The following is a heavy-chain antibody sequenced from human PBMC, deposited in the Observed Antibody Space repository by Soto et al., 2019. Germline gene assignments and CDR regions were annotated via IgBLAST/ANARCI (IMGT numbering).Heavy chain of an antibody. CDR2: IFYSGST. V-gene: IGHV4-31*03. CDR1: GDSISSDGYY. CDR3: ARDPNSIFYI. Sequence: QVQLQESGPGLVKPSQTLSLTCSVFGDSISSDGYYWSWVRQHPGKGLEWIGYIFYSGSTYYNLSLESRLTISVDTPKNQFSLKLTSVTAADTAVYYCARDPNSIFYIWGQGILVTVSS. D-gene: IGHD3-3*01. J-gene: IGHJ4*02.